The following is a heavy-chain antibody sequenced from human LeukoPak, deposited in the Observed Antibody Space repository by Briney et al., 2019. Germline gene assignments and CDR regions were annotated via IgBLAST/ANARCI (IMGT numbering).Heavy chain of an antibody. CDR3: AKVAWAAMVTSREFGFDP. CDR1: GFTLSSYR. J-gene: IGHJ5*02. Sequence: GGSLRLSCAASGFTLSSYRMHWLRQSPGKGLEWVAVISYDGSNKYYADSVKGRFTIYRDNSKNTLYLQMNSLRAEDTAVYYCAKVAWAAMVTSREFGFDPWGQGTLVTVSS. V-gene: IGHV3-30*18. D-gene: IGHD5-18*01. CDR2: ISYDGSNK.